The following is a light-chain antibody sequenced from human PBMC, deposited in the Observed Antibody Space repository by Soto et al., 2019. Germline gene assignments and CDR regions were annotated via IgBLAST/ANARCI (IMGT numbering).Light chain of an antibody. CDR2: AAS. V-gene: IGKV1-27*01. CDR1: QGISNF. J-gene: IGKJ5*01. Sequence: DIQMTQSPSSLSASVGDRVTITCRASQGISNFLAWYQQKPGKVPKLLISAASTLQSGVPSRFSGSGSGTDFTLTITSPQPEYFASYSCHKYSSVITGGQGTRLEI. CDR3: HKYSSVIT.